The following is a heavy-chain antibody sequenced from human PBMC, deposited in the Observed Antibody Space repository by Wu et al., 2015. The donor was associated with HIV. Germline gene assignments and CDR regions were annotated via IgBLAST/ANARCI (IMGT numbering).Heavy chain of an antibody. J-gene: IGHJ4*02. CDR1: GGTFSRYA. CDR3: TKDGPSGTRNFDF. V-gene: IGHV1-69*12. D-gene: IGHD1-1*01. CDR2: IVPILGTT. Sequence: QVRLVQSGAEVKKPGSSVKVSCKASGGTFSRYAISWVRQAPGQGLEWMGGIVPILGTTHFAQKFQGRVTITADESTNTAYMELSSLRSEDTAVYYCTKDGPSGTRNFDFWGQGTLVTVSS.